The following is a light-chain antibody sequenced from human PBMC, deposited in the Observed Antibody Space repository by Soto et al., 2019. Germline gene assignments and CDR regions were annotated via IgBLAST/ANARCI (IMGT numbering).Light chain of an antibody. J-gene: IGKJ5*01. CDR2: AAS. CDR3: QQTYTALSST. V-gene: IGKV1-39*01. CDR1: ESIARH. Sequence: DIQMTQSPSSLSASVGDRVTITCRASESIARHLNWYQQKPGKAPKLLIYAASSLQNGVPSRFRGGGSGTDFTLTIRNLQPEDFATYYCQQTYTALSSTFGQGTRLEIK.